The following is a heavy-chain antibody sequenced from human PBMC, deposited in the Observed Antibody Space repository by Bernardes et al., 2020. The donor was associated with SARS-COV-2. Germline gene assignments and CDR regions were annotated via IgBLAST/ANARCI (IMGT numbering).Heavy chain of an antibody. CDR3: EKVRSDSSGYYYPPDY. CDR2: ISGSGGST. D-gene: IGHD3-22*01. J-gene: IGHJ4*02. V-gene: IGHV3-23*01. Sequence: GGSLCLSCAASGFTFNSYSMSWVRQAPGKGLEWVSAISGSGGSTYYADSVKGLFTISRDNSKNTLYLQMNRLRAEDTAVYYCEKVRSDSSGYYYPPDYWGQGTLVTVSS. CDR1: GFTFNSYS.